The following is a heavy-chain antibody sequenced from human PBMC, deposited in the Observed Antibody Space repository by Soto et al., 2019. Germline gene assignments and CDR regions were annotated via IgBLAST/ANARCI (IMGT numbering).Heavy chain of an antibody. J-gene: IGHJ6*02. V-gene: IGHV4-31*03. CDR1: GGSISSGGYY. D-gene: IGHD3-10*01. CDR3: ARDRFLLWFGGHFHYYGMDV. CDR2: IYYSGST. Sequence: SETLSLTFTVSGGSISSGGYYWSWIRHHPGKGLEWIGYIYYSGSTYYNPSLKSRVTISVDTSKNQFSLKLSSVTAADTAVYYCARDRFLLWFGGHFHYYGMDVWGQGTTVTVSS.